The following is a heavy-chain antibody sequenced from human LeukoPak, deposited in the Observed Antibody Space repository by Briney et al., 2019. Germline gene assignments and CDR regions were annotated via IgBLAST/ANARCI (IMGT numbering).Heavy chain of an antibody. CDR3: ARLYLPYTSAWYGSAFDI. D-gene: IGHD6-13*01. J-gene: IGHJ3*02. V-gene: IGHV5-51*01. CDR2: LYPGDSDT. Sequence: GESLKISCKSSGYSFTSYWIAWVRQMPGKGLEWMGILYPGDSDTRYSPSFQGQVTISADRSITTAYLQWSSLKASDTAMYCARLYLPYTSAWYGSAFDIWGLGTMVTVSS. CDR1: GYSFTSYW.